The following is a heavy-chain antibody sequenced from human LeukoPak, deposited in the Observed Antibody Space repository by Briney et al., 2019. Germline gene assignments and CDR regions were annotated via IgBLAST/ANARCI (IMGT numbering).Heavy chain of an antibody. Sequence: GASVKVSCKASGYTFTEYYMHWERQAPGQGLEWMGWINPNSGGTNYAQKFQGRVTMTRDTSISTAYMELSRLRSDDTAVYYCARDYDSSGNYGMDVWGQGTTVTVSS. CDR1: GYTFTEYY. J-gene: IGHJ6*02. D-gene: IGHD3-22*01. V-gene: IGHV1-2*02. CDR3: ARDYDSSGNYGMDV. CDR2: INPNSGGT.